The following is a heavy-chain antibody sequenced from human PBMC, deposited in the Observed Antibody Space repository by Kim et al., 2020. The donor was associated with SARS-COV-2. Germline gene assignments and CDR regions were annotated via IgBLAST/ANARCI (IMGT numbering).Heavy chain of an antibody. CDR2: ISAYNGNT. CDR3: AREDIVVVPAALTVYYYYGMDV. J-gene: IGHJ6*04. D-gene: IGHD2-2*01. CDR1: GYTFTSYG. Sequence: ASVNVSCKASGYTFTSYGISWVRQAPGQGLEWMGWISAYNGNTNYPQKLQGRVTMTTDTSTGTAYMELRGLRSDDTAVYYCAREDIVVVPAALTVYYYYGMDVWGEGTTVTVSS. V-gene: IGHV1-18*01.